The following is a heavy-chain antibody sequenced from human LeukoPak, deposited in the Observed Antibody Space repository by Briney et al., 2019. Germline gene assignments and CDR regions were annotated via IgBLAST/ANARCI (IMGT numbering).Heavy chain of an antibody. D-gene: IGHD5-24*01. CDR1: GGTFSSYA. J-gene: IGHJ6*02. CDR2: IIPIFGTA. V-gene: IGHV1-69*13. CDR3: AGGLLLLHGYNQRRGVGYHYGMDV. Sequence: GASVKVSCKASGGTFSSYAINWVRQAPGQGLEWMGGIIPIFGTANYAQKFQGRVTITADESTSTAYMELSSLRSEDTAVYYCAGGLLLLHGYNQRRGVGYHYGMDVWGQGTTVTVSS.